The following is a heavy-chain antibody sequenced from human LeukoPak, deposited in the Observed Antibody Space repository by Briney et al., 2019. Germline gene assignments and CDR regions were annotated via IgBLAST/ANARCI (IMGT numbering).Heavy chain of an antibody. V-gene: IGHV3-7*01. CDR1: GFTFSTYW. D-gene: IGHD4-11*01. J-gene: IGHJ6*02. CDR2: IRQDGSEK. CDR3: AGSNSLDYYYGMDV. Sequence: GGSLRLSCAASGFTFSTYWMNWVRQAPGKGLEWVANIRQDGSEKYFVDSAKGRFTISRDNAKNSLYLQMNSLRAEDTAVYYCAGSNSLDYYYGMDVWGQGTTVTVSS.